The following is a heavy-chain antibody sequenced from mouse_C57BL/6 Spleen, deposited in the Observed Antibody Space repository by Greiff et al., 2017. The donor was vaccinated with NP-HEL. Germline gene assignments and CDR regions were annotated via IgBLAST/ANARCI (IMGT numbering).Heavy chain of an antibody. Sequence: VQLQQSGAELVRPGTSVKVSCKASGYAFTNYLIEWVKQRPGQGLEWIGVINPGSGGTNYNEKFKGKATLTADKSSSTAYMQLSSLTSEDSAVYFCARANYYGSSGDYWGQGTTLTVSS. CDR3: ARANYYGSSGDY. D-gene: IGHD1-1*01. V-gene: IGHV1-54*01. J-gene: IGHJ2*01. CDR1: GYAFTNYL. CDR2: INPGSGGT.